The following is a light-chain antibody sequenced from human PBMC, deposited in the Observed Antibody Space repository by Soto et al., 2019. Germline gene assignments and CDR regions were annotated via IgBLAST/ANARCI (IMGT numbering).Light chain of an antibody. CDR1: QSLVHSDGIAY. Sequence: DVVMTQSPLSLPATLGQPASISCRSNQSLVHSDGIAYFSWFQQRPGRSPRRLIYKASNRDSGVPARFSGSGSGTDFALKISRVEAEDVGVYYCMQGTHWPITFGQGTRLEI. V-gene: IGKV2-30*02. J-gene: IGKJ5*01. CDR3: MQGTHWPIT. CDR2: KAS.